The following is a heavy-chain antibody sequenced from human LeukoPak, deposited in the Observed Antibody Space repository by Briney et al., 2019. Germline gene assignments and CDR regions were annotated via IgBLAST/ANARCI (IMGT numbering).Heavy chain of an antibody. CDR3: ARSPNDYNYYFDY. V-gene: IGHV3-30-3*01. CDR1: GFIFSSYV. J-gene: IGHJ4*02. CDR2: ISYDGSNK. Sequence: GGSLRLSCAASGFIFSSYVMQWVRQAPGKGLEWMAVISYDGSNKYYADSVKGRFTISRDNSKNTLYLQMNSLRAEDTAVYYCARSPNDYNYYFDYWGQGTLVTVSS. D-gene: IGHD4-11*01.